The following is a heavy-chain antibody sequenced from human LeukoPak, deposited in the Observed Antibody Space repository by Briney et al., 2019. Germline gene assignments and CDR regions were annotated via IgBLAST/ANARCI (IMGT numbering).Heavy chain of an antibody. V-gene: IGHV4-39*01. CDR1: GGSISSSNYY. J-gene: IGHJ4*02. CDR2: IYYSGST. D-gene: IGHD3-10*01. Sequence: SETLSPTCTVSGGSISSSNYYWGWIRQPPGKGLEWIGSIYYSGSTYYNPSLKSRVTISVDTSKNQFSLKLSSVTAADTAVFYCARHLTYGLGTDLFDYWGQGTLVTVSS. CDR3: ARHLTYGLGTDLFDY.